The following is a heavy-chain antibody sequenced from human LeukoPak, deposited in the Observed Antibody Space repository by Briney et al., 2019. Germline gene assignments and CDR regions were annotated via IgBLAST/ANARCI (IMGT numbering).Heavy chain of an antibody. D-gene: IGHD3-3*01. CDR1: GGSISSSSYY. V-gene: IGHV4-39*01. Sequence: PSETLSLTCTVSGGSISSSSYYWGWIRQPPGKGLEWIGSIYYSGSTYYNPSLKSRVTISVDTSKNQFSLKLSSVTAADTAVYYCARTYYDFWSRPGPKPKRFDPWGQGTLVTVSS. CDR3: ARTYYDFWSRPGPKPKRFDP. CDR2: IYYSGST. J-gene: IGHJ5*02.